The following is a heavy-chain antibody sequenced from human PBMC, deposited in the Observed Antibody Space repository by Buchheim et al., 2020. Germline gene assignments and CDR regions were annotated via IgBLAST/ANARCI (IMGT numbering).Heavy chain of an antibody. V-gene: IGHV3-48*04. D-gene: IGHD3-16*02. CDR3: AGYVWGSYRPFDY. CDR1: GLTYSSFA. J-gene: IGHJ4*02. Sequence: EVQVLESGGGLVQPGGSLRLSCAASGLTYSSFAMSWVRQAPGKGLEWVSYISSSSSYTNYADSVKGRFTISRDNAKNSLYLQMNSLRAEDTAVYYCAGYVWGSYRPFDYWGQGTL. CDR2: ISSSSSYT.